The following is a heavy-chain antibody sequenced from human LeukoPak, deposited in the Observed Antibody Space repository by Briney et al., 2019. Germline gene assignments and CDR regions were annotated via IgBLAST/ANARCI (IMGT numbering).Heavy chain of an antibody. CDR3: ARWDIVVVPAAINPGY. CDR2: IYYSGST. V-gene: IGHV4-30-4*08. CDR1: GFAFSSYA. D-gene: IGHD2-2*01. J-gene: IGHJ4*02. Sequence: LRLSCAASGFAFSSYAMSWVRQPPGKGLEWIGYIYYSGSTYYNPSLKSRVTISVDTSKNQFSLKLSSVTAADTAVYYCARWDIVVVPAAINPGYWGQGTLVTVSS.